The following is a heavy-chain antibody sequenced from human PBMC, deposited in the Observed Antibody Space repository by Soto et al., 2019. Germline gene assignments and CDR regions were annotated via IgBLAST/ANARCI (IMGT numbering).Heavy chain of an antibody. Sequence: SETLSLTCAVYGGSFSGYYWSWIRQPPGKGLEWIGEINHSGSTNYNPSLKSRVTISVDTSKNQFSLKLSSVTAADTAVYYCARGATTVVTPAYYFDYWGQGTLVTVSS. V-gene: IGHV4-34*01. CDR3: ARGATTVVTPAYYFDY. J-gene: IGHJ4*02. CDR2: INHSGST. D-gene: IGHD4-17*01. CDR1: GGSFSGYY.